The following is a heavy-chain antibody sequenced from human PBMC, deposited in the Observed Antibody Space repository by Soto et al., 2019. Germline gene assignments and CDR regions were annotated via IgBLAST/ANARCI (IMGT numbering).Heavy chain of an antibody. CDR3: ARELTIFGVVIFDY. Sequence: QVQLVESGGGVVQPGRSLRLSCAASGFTFSSYAMHWVRQAPGKGPEWVAVISYDGSNKYYADSVKGRFTISRDNSKNTLYLQMNSLRAEDTAVYYCARELTIFGVVIFDYWGQGTLVTVSS. CDR1: GFTFSSYA. V-gene: IGHV3-30-3*01. D-gene: IGHD3-3*01. J-gene: IGHJ4*02. CDR2: ISYDGSNK.